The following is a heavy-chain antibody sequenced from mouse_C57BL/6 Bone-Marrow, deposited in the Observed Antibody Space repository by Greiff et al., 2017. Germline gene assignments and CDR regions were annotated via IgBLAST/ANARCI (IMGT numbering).Heavy chain of an antibody. CDR1: GYTFTSYW. J-gene: IGHJ2*01. Sequence: QVQLQQPGAELVKPGASVKLSCKASGYTFTSYWMQWVNQRPGQGLEWIGEIDPSDSYTNYNQKFKGKATLTVDPSSSTDYMQLSSLTSEDSAVYYWARTGGLQLDFDYWGQGTTLTVSS. CDR2: IDPSDSYT. CDR3: ARTGGLQLDFDY. D-gene: IGHD1-1*02. V-gene: IGHV1-50*01.